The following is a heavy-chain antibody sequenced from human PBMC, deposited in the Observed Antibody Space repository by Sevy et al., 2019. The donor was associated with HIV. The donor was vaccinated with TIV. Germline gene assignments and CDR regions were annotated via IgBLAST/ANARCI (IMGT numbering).Heavy chain of an antibody. D-gene: IGHD2-2*02. CDR3: ARNNCSITNCYMGDVFDI. J-gene: IGHJ3*02. CDR1: GFTFSSYS. Sequence: GGSLRFSCAASGFTFSSYSMNWVRQAPGKGLEWVSSISGISNYIYYADSMKGRFTVSRDNARNSLYLQMNSLRAEDTAVYYCARNNCSITNCYMGDVFDIRGQGTMVTVSS. V-gene: IGHV3-21*01. CDR2: ISGISNYI.